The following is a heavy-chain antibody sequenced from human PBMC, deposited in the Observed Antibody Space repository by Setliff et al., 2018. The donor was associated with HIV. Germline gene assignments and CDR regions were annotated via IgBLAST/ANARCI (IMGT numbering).Heavy chain of an antibody. CDR2: ISVYNGYT. Sequence: ASVKVSCKASGYSFTNYGLNWVRQAPGQGLEWMGWISVYNGYTNYAQNLQDRVTMTTDTSTSTAYMELRSLRSDDTAVYYCARDRERGQYSRSAVGGYYYYYMDVWGKGTTVTVSS. D-gene: IGHD6-6*01. J-gene: IGHJ6*03. CDR1: GYSFTNYG. CDR3: ARDRERGQYSRSAVGGYYYYYMDV. V-gene: IGHV1-18*01.